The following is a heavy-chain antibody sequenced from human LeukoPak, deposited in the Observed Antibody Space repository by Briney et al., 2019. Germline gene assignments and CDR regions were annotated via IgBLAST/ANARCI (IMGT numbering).Heavy chain of an antibody. V-gene: IGHV3-74*01. J-gene: IGHJ4*02. CDR1: GFTFSTYW. Sequence: PGGSLRLSCAASGFTFSTYWMYWVRQPPGKGLVWVSRINIDGSDTTYAESVKGRFTISRDNAKNTLFLQMNSLRAEDTAVYYCATTGSGSYYDYWGQGTLVTVSS. CDR3: ATTGSGSYYDY. CDR2: INIDGSDT. D-gene: IGHD1-26*01.